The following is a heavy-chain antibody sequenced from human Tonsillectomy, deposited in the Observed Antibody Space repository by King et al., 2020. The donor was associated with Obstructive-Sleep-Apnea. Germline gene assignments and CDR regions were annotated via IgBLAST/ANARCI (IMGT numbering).Heavy chain of an antibody. CDR1: GGSISSSSYY. CDR3: ARERATGTNWFDP. D-gene: IGHD2-8*02. Sequence: QLQESGPGLVKPSETLSLTCTVSGGSISSSSYYWGWIRQPPGKGLEWIGNIYYSGRTYYNPSLKSRVTISVDTSKNQFSLKLGSVTAADTAVYYCARERATGTNWFDPWGQGTLVTVSS. J-gene: IGHJ5*02. CDR2: IYYSGRT. V-gene: IGHV4-39*07.